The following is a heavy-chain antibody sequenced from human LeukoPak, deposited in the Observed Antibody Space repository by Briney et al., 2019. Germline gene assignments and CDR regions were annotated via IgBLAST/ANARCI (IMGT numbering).Heavy chain of an antibody. D-gene: IGHD4-11*01. CDR2: INPSGGST. CDR1: GYTFTSYY. CDR3: ARDATSYSNYVTAWFDP. J-gene: IGHJ5*02. Sequence: ASVKVSRKASGYTFTSYYMHWVRQAPGQGLEWMGIINPSGGSTSYAQKFQGRVTMTRDMSTSTVYMELSSLRSEDTAVYYCARDATSYSNYVTAWFDPWGQGTLVTVSS. V-gene: IGHV1-46*01.